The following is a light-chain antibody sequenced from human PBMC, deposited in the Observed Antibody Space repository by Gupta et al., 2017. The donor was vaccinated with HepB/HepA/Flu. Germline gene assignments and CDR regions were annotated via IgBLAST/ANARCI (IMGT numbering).Light chain of an antibody. Sequence: EIPLTHSPATLSLSPRERATLSCRASQSVSSYLAWYQQKPGPAPRLLIYDASHRDTGIPARFSGSGSGTEFTLTISSPEREDFAVYYCQQRSNWPLTFGGGTKVEIK. CDR2: DAS. CDR1: QSVSSY. CDR3: QQRSNWPLT. J-gene: IGKJ4*01. V-gene: IGKV3-11*01.